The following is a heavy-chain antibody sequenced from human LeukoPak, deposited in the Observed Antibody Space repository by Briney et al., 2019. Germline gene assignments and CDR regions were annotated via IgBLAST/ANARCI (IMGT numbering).Heavy chain of an antibody. J-gene: IGHJ4*02. Sequence: ASVKVSCKASGYTFTGYYMHWVRQAPGQGLEWMGWINPNSGGTNHAQKFQGRVTMTRDTSISTAYMELSRLRSDDTAVYYCARELLMQENDYWGQGTLVTVSS. V-gene: IGHV1-2*02. CDR2: INPNSGGT. CDR1: GYTFTGYY. CDR3: ARELLMQENDY.